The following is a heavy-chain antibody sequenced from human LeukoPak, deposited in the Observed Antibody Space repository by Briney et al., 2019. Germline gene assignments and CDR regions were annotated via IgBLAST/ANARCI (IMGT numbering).Heavy chain of an antibody. V-gene: IGHV1-18*01. CDR2: ISAYNGDT. D-gene: IGHD5-12*01. CDR3: ARAIRRGYTGCDY. CDR1: GYTFTNYG. J-gene: IGHJ4*02. Sequence: RASVKVSCKASGYTFTNYGISWVRQAPGQGLEWMGWISAYNGDTNYAQKLQGRVTMTTDTSTSTAYMELRSLRSDDTAVYYCARAIRRGYTGCDYWGQGTLVTVSS.